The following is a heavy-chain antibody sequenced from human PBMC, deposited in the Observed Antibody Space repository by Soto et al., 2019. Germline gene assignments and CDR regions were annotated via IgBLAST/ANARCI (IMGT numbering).Heavy chain of an antibody. CDR3: ARRMTTVTTGGWFDP. D-gene: IGHD4-17*01. CDR2: ISAYNGNT. V-gene: IGHV1-18*01. CDR1: GYTFTSYG. J-gene: IGHJ5*02. Sequence: QVQLVQSGAEVKKPGASVKVSCKASGYTFTSYGISWVRQAPGQGLEWMGWISAYNGNTNYAQKLQGRVTMTTDTSTSTAYMELRSLRSGDTAVYYCARRMTTVTTGGWFDPWGQGTLVTVSS.